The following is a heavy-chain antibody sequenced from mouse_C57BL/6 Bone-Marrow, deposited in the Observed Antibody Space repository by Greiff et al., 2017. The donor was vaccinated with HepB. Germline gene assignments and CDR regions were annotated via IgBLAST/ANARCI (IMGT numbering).Heavy chain of an antibody. CDR1: GYTFTDYE. D-gene: IGHD1-1*01. V-gene: IGHV1-15*01. Sequence: QVQLQQSGAELVRPGASVTLSCKASGYTFTDYEMHWVKQTPVHGLEWIGAIDPETGGTAYNQKFKGKAILTADKSSSTAYMELRGLTSEDSAVYYCTRWGTVVATDYYAMDYWGQGTSVTVSS. J-gene: IGHJ4*01. CDR3: TRWGTVVATDYYAMDY. CDR2: IDPETGGT.